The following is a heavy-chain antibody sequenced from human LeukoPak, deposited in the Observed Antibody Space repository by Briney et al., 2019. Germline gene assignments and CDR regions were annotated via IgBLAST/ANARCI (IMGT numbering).Heavy chain of an antibody. J-gene: IGHJ3*02. V-gene: IGHV4-61*01. Sequence: SETLSLTCTVSGCSVSNGSYYWNWIRQPPGKGLEWIGYIYYSGSTNYNPSLKSRVTISVDTSKNQFSLKLSSVTAADTAVYYCARAGEYCSSTSCYAVLGAFDIWGQGTMVTVSS. CDR2: IYYSGST. CDR3: ARAGEYCSSTSCYAVLGAFDI. CDR1: GCSVSNGSYY. D-gene: IGHD2-2*01.